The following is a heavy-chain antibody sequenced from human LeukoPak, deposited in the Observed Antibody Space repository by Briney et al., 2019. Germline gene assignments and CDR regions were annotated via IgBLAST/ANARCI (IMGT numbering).Heavy chain of an antibody. Sequence: GGSLRLSCAASGFTFSSYAMSWVRQAPGKGLEWVSAISGSGGSTYYADSVKGRFTISRDNSKNTLYLQMNSLRAEDMAVYYCATELAGWAAAIYFDYWGQGTLVTVSS. CDR2: ISGSGGST. V-gene: IGHV3-23*01. CDR3: ATELAGWAAAIYFDY. D-gene: IGHD2-2*01. CDR1: GFTFSSYA. J-gene: IGHJ4*02.